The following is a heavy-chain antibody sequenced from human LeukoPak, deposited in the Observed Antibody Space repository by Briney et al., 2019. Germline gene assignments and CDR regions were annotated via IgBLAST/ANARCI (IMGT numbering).Heavy chain of an antibody. CDR1: GGSISSGTYY. CDR2: IYCSGTT. Sequence: SETLSLTCNVSGGSISSGTYYWGGIRQPPGKGLEWIGSIYCSGTTYYNPSLKSRVTISLDTSKNQFSLKLSSVTAADTAVYYCARTSSSGWYPWFDPWGQGTLVTVSS. D-gene: IGHD6-19*01. J-gene: IGHJ5*02. CDR3: ARTSSSGWYPWFDP. V-gene: IGHV4-39*01.